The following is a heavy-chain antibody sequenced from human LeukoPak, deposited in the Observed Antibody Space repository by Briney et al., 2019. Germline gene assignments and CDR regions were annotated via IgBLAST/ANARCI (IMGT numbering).Heavy chain of an antibody. Sequence: GGSLRLSCAASGITFSSYGMYWVRQAPGKGLEWVAFTRYDGSNKYYADSVKGRFTISRDNSKNTLYLKMNSLRAEDTAVYYCAKYRLVWLPVPAFDFWGQGTLVTVSS. D-gene: IGHD5-12*01. J-gene: IGHJ4*02. V-gene: IGHV3-30*02. CDR3: AKYRLVWLPVPAFDF. CDR1: GITFSSYG. CDR2: TRYDGSNK.